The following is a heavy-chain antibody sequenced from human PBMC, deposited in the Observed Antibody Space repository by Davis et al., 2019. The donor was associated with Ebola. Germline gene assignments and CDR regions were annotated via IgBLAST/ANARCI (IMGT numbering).Heavy chain of an antibody. CDR2: ISSSSDYM. V-gene: IGHV3-21*01. Sequence: GESLKISCAASGFPFSLYSMNWVRQAPGKGLEWVSSISSSSDYMYYAESVKGRFTVSRDNAKNSLYLQMNSLRAEDTAVYYCTRVGYDVGVGTPFDIWGQGTMVTVS. D-gene: IGHD3-3*01. J-gene: IGHJ3*02. CDR1: GFPFSLYS. CDR3: TRVGYDVGVGTPFDI.